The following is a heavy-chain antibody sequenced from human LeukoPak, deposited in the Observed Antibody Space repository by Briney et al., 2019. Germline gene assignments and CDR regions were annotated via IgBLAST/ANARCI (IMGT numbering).Heavy chain of an antibody. D-gene: IGHD6-19*01. Sequence: GGSLRLSCAASGFTFSSYAMHWVRQAPGKGLEWVAVISYDGSNKYYADSVKGRFTISRDNSKNTLYLQMNSLRAEDTAVYYCARWVGRAQSSGWYGMDVWGKGTTVTVSS. J-gene: IGHJ6*04. CDR1: GFTFSSYA. CDR2: ISYDGSNK. V-gene: IGHV3-30-3*01. CDR3: ARWVGRAQSSGWYGMDV.